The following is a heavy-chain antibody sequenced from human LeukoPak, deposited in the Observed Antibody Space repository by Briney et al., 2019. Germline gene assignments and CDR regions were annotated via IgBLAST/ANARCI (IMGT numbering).Heavy chain of an antibody. Sequence: GGSLRLSCAASGFTFTSYGMHWVRQAPGKGLEWVALITYDGYYKYYSDSVRGRFTISSDTSKNTMYLQMNSLRAEDTAVYYCARDLSPVVRASPMGYWGQGTLVTVSS. D-gene: IGHD3-10*01. J-gene: IGHJ4*02. CDR3: ARDLSPVVRASPMGY. V-gene: IGHV3-30*03. CDR1: GFTFTSYG. CDR2: ITYDGYYK.